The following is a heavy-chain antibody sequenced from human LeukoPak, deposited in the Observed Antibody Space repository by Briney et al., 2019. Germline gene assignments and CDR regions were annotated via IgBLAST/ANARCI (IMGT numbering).Heavy chain of an antibody. CDR2: ISGSGGST. J-gene: IGHJ4*02. D-gene: IGHD4-23*01. Sequence: GGSLRLSCEASGFSFPYGMSWVRQAPGKGLEWVSAISGSGGSTYYADSVKGRFTISRDNSKNTLYLQMNSLRAEDTAVYYCAKGPSTRIRGVVTLDYWGQGTLVTVSS. CDR3: AKGPSTRIRGVVTLDY. V-gene: IGHV3-23*01. CDR1: GFSFPYG.